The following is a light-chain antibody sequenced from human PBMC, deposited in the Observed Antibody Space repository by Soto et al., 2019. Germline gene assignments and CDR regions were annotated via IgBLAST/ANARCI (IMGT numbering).Light chain of an antibody. Sequence: DIQMTQSPSSVPASVGDSVTITCRASQSISSYLNWYQLXPGKAPXLLMYGASYLKSGVPTRFSGSGSGTDFTLTISSLQPEDFAIYYCQQTYTSPEITFGQGTRLEIK. V-gene: IGKV1-39*01. CDR2: GAS. CDR3: QQTYTSPEIT. J-gene: IGKJ5*01. CDR1: QSISSY.